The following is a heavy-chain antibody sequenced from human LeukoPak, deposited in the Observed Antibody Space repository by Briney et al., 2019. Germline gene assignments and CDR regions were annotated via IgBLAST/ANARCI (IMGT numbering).Heavy chain of an antibody. Sequence: ASVKVSCKASGYTFTGYYIHWVRQAPGQGLEWMGWISAYNGNTNYAQKLQGRVTMTTDTSTSTAYMELRSLRSDDTAVYYCARGKYYYGSGSYFDYWGQGTLVTVSS. CDR3: ARGKYYYGSGSYFDY. CDR2: ISAYNGNT. D-gene: IGHD3-10*01. J-gene: IGHJ4*02. V-gene: IGHV1-18*04. CDR1: GYTFTGYY.